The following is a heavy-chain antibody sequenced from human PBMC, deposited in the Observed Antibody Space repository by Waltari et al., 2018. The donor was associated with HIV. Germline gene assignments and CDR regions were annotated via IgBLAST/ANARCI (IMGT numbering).Heavy chain of an antibody. CDR1: GGSISDSF. Sequence: QVQLQESGPGLVKPSETLSLTCSVPGGSISDSFWSWIRLPPGKGLEWVGHGSSTGNAKSNPSLQSRGAISVDTSKSQFSLRLTSVTAADTAVYFCARVKAYYYDNSGFYFFDYWGQGTLVTVSS. CDR2: GSSTGNA. J-gene: IGHJ4*02. CDR3: ARVKAYYYDNSGFYFFDY. D-gene: IGHD3-22*01. V-gene: IGHV4-59*01.